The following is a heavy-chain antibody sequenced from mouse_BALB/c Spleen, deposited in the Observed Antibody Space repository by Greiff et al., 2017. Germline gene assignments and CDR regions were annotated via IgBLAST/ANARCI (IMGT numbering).Heavy chain of an antibody. V-gene: IGHV5-4*02. J-gene: IGHJ3*01. CDR3: AREGYGYSWFAY. CDR2: ISDGGSYT. D-gene: IGHD1-2*01. CDR1: GFTFSDYY. Sequence: EVKLVESGGGLVKPGGSLKLSCAASGFTFSDYYMYWVRQTPEKRLEWVATISDGGSYTYYPDSVKGRFTISRDNAKNNLYLQMSSLKSEDTAMYYCAREGYGYSWFAYWGQGTLVTVSA.